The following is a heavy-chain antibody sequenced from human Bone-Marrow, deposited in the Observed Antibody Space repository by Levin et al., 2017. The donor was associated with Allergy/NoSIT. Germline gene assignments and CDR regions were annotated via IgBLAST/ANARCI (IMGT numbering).Heavy chain of an antibody. CDR1: GGSLGSYY. J-gene: IGHJ4*02. CDR2: IYYSGNT. V-gene: IGHV4-59*01. Sequence: SCSVSGGSLGSYYWNWIRQSPGKGLEWIGYIYYSGNTNYNPSLGGRVTISADTSKNTFSLTLNSVTAAVTAIYYCARGDHYFLPITKFYFWSQGTLLTVS. CDR3: ARGDHYFLPITKFYF. D-gene: IGHD3-10*01.